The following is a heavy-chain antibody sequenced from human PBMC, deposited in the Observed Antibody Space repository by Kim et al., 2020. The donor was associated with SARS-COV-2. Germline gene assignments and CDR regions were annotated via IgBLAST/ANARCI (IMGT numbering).Heavy chain of an antibody. V-gene: IGHV4-39*01. Sequence: TYYNPSLKSRVTISVDTSKNQFSLKLSSVTAADTVVYYCARIGGSGYLSYWGQGTLVTVSS. CDR3: ARIGGSGYLSY. J-gene: IGHJ4*02. CDR2: T. D-gene: IGHD3-3*01.